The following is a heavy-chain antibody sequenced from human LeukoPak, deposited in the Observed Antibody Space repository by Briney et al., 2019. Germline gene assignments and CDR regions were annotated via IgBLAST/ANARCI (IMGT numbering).Heavy chain of an antibody. CDR2: IYPGDSDT. J-gene: IGHJ4*02. V-gene: IGHV5-51*01. Sequence: GESLKISCQGSGYTFSSYWIGWVRQLPGKGPEWMGIIYPGDSDTRYSPSLQGQVTISVDTSIGTAYLQWSSLKASDTAIYYCARQNDFRLDYWGQGTLVTVSS. CDR1: GYTFSSYW. CDR3: ARQNDFRLDY. D-gene: IGHD3-3*01.